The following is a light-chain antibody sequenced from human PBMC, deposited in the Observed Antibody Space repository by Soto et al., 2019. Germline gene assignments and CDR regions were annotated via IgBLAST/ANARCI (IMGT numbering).Light chain of an antibody. Sequence: EIVLTQSPGTLSLSPGERATLSCRASQSVRSNDLAWYQQKPGQAPRLLIYAASRRTTSIPDGFSGSGSGTDFAITISRLEPEDFAVYYCQQYDPSPETFVQGTKVEIK. CDR2: AAS. CDR1: QSVRSND. J-gene: IGKJ1*01. CDR3: QQYDPSPET. V-gene: IGKV3-20*01.